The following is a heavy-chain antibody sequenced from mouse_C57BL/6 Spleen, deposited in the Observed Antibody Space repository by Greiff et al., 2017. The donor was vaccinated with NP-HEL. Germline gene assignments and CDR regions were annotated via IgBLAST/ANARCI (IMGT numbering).Heavy chain of an antibody. CDR3: VDDYGSGAY. Sequence: EVQLQQSGAELVRPGASVKLSCTASGFNIKDYYMHWVKQRPEQGLEWIGRIDPEDGDPEYAPKFQGKATMTADTSSNTAYLQLSSLTSEDTAVYYWVDDYGSGAYWGQGTLVTVSA. V-gene: IGHV14-1*01. CDR1: GFNIKDYY. D-gene: IGHD1-1*01. J-gene: IGHJ3*01. CDR2: IDPEDGDP.